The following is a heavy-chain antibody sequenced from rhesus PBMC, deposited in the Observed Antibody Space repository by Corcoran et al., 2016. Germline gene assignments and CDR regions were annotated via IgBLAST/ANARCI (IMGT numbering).Heavy chain of an antibody. CDR1: GGSISSSNR. CDR2: ISGSGGST. J-gene: IGHJ5-1*01. D-gene: IGHD3-34*01. CDR3: ARDWYWGDFNRFDV. Sequence: QLQLQESGPGLVKPSETLSLTCSVSGGSISSSNRLSWFRQPSGKGLEWIGRISGSGGSTSDNPSLKSRVTISKDTSKNQFSLKLSSVTAADTAVYYCARDWYWGDFNRFDVWGPGVLVTVSS. V-gene: IGHV4-57*02.